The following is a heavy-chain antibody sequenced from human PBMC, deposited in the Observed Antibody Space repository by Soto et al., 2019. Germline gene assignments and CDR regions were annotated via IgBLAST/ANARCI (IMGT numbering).Heavy chain of an antibody. CDR1: GGTFSSYA. V-gene: IGHV1-69*01. Sequence: QVQLVQSGAEVKKPGSSVKVSCKASGGTFSSYAISWVRQAPGQGLEWMGGIIPIFGTANYAQKFQGRVTITADESTSTAYMELSSLRSVDTAVYYCASTRYCSSTSCSTRHAFDIWGQGTMVTVSS. J-gene: IGHJ3*02. CDR3: ASTRYCSSTSCSTRHAFDI. D-gene: IGHD2-2*01. CDR2: IIPIFGTA.